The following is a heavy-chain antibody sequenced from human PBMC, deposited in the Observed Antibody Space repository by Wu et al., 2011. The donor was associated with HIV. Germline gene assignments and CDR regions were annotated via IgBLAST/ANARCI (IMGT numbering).Heavy chain of an antibody. CDR2: IIPMHGTV. J-gene: IGHJ3*02. V-gene: IGHV1-69*14. CDR1: GGTFSNTA. Sequence: QVQLVQSGAEVKKPGSSVKVSRKASGGTFSNTAVSWVRQAPGQGLEWMGGIIPMHGTVNYARRFRGRVTLTADKSTDIVYMELSSLTSEDSAIYYCASVRCHVDHCYFPLLGTAFDIWGQGTSGHRLF. D-gene: IGHD2-15*01. CDR3: ASVRCHVDHCYFPLLGTAFDI.